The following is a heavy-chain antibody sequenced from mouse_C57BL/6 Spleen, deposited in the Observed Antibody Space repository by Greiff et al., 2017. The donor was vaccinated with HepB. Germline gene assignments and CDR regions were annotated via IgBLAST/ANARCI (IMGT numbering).Heavy chain of an antibody. J-gene: IGHJ4*01. CDR1: GFSLTSYG. Sequence: VQLQQSGPGLVQPSQSLSITCTVSGFSLTSYGVHWVRQSPGKGLEWLGVIWSGGSTDYNAAFISSLSISKDNSKSQVFLKMNSLQADDTAIYYCARGANWVFYAMDYWGQGTSVTVSS. V-gene: IGHV2-2*01. CDR3: ARGANWVFYAMDY. D-gene: IGHD4-1*01. CDR2: IWSGGST.